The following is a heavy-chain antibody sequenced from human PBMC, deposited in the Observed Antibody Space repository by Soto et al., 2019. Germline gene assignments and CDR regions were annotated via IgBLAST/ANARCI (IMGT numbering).Heavy chain of an antibody. Sequence: GGSLRLSCAASGFDFRSYGIHWVRQAPGRGLEWVAAASYDGSETYYADSAKGRFTVSKEISKNTVFLQMNALRHEDTALYFCVRDSGWPILNFDSWGQGTLVTVSS. V-gene: IGHV3-30*03. CDR1: GFDFRSYG. CDR2: ASYDGSET. J-gene: IGHJ4*02. CDR3: VRDSGWPILNFDS. D-gene: IGHD3-10*01.